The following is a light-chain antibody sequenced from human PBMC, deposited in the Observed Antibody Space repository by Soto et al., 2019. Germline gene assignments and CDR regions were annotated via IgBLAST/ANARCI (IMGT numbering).Light chain of an antibody. Sequence: DIQMTQSPSSLSASVGDRVTITCRASQSITYWLAWYQQKPGRAPQLLIYDVFNLQSWVPSRFSGSGSGTEFTLSISSLQPDDSATYYCQQYHSFSLTFGQGTKLEIK. CDR1: QSITYW. CDR3: QQYHSFSLT. CDR2: DVF. V-gene: IGKV1-5*01. J-gene: IGKJ2*01.